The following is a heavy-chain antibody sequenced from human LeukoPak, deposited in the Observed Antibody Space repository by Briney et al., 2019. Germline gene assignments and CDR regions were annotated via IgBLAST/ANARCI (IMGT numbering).Heavy chain of an antibody. V-gene: IGHV1-69*06. CDR3: AREPRYSDYDRVLDY. CDR2: IIPIFGTA. Sequence: WASVKVSCKASGGTFSSYAISWVRQAPGQGLEWMGGIIPIFGTANYAQKFQGRVTITADKSTSTAYMELSSLRSEDTAVYYCAREPRYSDYDRVLDYWGQGTLVTVSS. CDR1: GGTFSSYA. D-gene: IGHD5-12*01. J-gene: IGHJ4*02.